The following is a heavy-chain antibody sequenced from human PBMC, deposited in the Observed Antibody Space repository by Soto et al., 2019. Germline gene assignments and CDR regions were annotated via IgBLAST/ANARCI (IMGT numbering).Heavy chain of an antibody. CDR2: IKQDGSEK. Sequence: EVQLVESGGGLVQPGGSLRLSCAASGFTFSSYWMSWVRQAPGKGLEWVANIKQDGSEKYYVDSVKGRFTISRDNAKNSLYLQMNSLRAEDTAVYYCARDTMVAATYWFDPWGQGTLVTVSS. CDR1: GFTFSSYW. V-gene: IGHV3-7*03. D-gene: IGHD2-15*01. CDR3: ARDTMVAATYWFDP. J-gene: IGHJ5*02.